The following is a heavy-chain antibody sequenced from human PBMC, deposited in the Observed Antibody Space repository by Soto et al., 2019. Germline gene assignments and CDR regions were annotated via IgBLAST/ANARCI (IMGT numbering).Heavy chain of an antibody. CDR3: AKDRGYSYGYLGY. V-gene: IGHV3-23*01. Sequence: HPGGSLRLSCAASGFTFSSYAMSWVRQAPGKGPEWVSAISGSGGSTYYADSVKGRFTISRDNSKNTLYLQMNSLRAEDTAVYYCAKDRGYSYGYLGYWGQGTLVTVSS. CDR2: ISGSGGST. D-gene: IGHD5-18*01. CDR1: GFTFSSYA. J-gene: IGHJ4*02.